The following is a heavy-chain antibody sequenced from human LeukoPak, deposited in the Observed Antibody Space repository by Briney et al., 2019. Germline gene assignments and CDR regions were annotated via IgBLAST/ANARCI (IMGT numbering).Heavy chain of an antibody. D-gene: IGHD3-3*01. CDR2: IKQDGSEK. V-gene: IGHV3-7*01. CDR1: GFTFSSYW. J-gene: IGHJ3*02. Sequence: GGSLRLSCAAAGFTFSSYWMSWVRQAPGKGLEWVANIKQDGSEKYHVDSVKVRFTISRGNAKNSLYLQMNSLRAEDTAVYYCASSYYDFWSGHHDAFDIWGQGTMVTVSS. CDR3: ASSYYDFWSGHHDAFDI.